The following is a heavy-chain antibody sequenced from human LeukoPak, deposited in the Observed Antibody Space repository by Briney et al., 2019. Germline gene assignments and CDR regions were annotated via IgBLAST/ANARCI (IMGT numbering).Heavy chain of an antibody. Sequence: PGGSLRLSCAASGFTFSSYGMHWVRQAPGKGLEWVAFIRYDGSNKYYADSVKGRFTISRDNSKNTLYLQMNSLRAEDTAVYYCAKDGYDSSGYLIAFDYWGQRTLVTVSS. V-gene: IGHV3-30*02. CDR3: AKDGYDSSGYLIAFDY. D-gene: IGHD3-22*01. J-gene: IGHJ4*02. CDR1: GFTFSSYG. CDR2: IRYDGSNK.